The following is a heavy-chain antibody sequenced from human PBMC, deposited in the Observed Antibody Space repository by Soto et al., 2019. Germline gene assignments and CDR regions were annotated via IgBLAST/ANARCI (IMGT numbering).Heavy chain of an antibody. D-gene: IGHD3-22*01. V-gene: IGHV4-39*01. CDR2: INHSGST. Sequence: SETLSLTCRVSDGSMNSDSSYWGWIRQPPGKGLEWIGVINHSGSTYHNLSLKGRVTMSVDASRNQFSLKLTSMTAADTAVYYCARLGGYVSVGYYYLWDSWGQGTLVTVYS. CDR1: DGSMNSDSSY. J-gene: IGHJ4*02. CDR3: ARLGGYVSVGYYYLWDS.